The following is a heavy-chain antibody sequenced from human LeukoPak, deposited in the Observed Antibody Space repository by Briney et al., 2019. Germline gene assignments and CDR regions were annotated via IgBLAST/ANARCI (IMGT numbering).Heavy chain of an antibody. D-gene: IGHD1-1*01. V-gene: IGHV4-39*07. Sequence: SETLSLTCTVSGGSIRSSSYYWGWIRQPPGKGLEWIGSIYYSGSTYYNPSLKSRVTISVDRSKNQFSLKLSSVTAADTAVYCCARGGFDWNEVSGRWFDPWGQGTLVTVSS. CDR3: ARGGFDWNEVSGRWFDP. CDR2: IYYSGST. CDR1: GGSIRSSSYY. J-gene: IGHJ5*02.